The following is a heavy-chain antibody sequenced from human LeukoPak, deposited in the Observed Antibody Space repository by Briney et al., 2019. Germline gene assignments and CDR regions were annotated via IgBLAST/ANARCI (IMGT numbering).Heavy chain of an antibody. J-gene: IGHJ4*02. D-gene: IGHD3-10*01. V-gene: IGHV4-30-2*01. CDR2: IYHSGST. Sequence: SQTLSLTCAVSGGSISSGGYSWSWIRQPPGKGLEWIGYIYHSGSTYYNPSLKSRVTISVDTSKNQFSLKLSSVTAADTAVYYCARRGASFDYWGQGTLVTVSS. CDR3: ARRGASFDY. CDR1: GGSISSGGYS.